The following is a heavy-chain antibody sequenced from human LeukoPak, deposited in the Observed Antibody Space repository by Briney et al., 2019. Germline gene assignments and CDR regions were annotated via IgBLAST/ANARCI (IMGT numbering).Heavy chain of an antibody. V-gene: IGHV1-8*01. CDR1: GYTFTSYD. Sequence: ASAKVSCKASGYTFTSYDINWVRRATRQRLEWMGWMNPNSGNTGYAQKCQGRVTMTRNTSISTAYMELSSLRSEDTAVYYCARDLIRRGGYCSGGSCYAGDYWGQGTLVTVSS. J-gene: IGHJ4*02. CDR2: MNPNSGNT. CDR3: ARDLIRRGGYCSGGSCYAGDY. D-gene: IGHD2-15*01.